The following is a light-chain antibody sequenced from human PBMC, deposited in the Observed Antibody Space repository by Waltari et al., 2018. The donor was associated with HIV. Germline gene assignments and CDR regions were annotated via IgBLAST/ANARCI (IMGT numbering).Light chain of an antibody. V-gene: IGLV2-8*01. CDR1: SSDVGRYAY. CDR3: TSYAGINPVA. Sequence: QSALTQPPSASGSPGQSVTISCTGTSSDVGRYAYVSWYQQHPGKAPKLLIYEVNKGPSGVPERFAGSKSGNTASLTVSGLQAEDEAEYSCTSYAGINPVAFGGGTKLTVL. CDR2: EVN. J-gene: IGLJ2*01.